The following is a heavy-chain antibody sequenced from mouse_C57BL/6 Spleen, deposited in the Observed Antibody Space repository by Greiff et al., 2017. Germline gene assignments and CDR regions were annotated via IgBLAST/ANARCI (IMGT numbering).Heavy chain of an antibody. CDR3: ARGSHITGRAMDY. CDR2: ISGGGGNT. D-gene: IGHD1-3*01. CDR1: GFTFSSYT. Sequence: EVQGVESGGGLVKPGGSLKLSCAASGFTFSSYTMSWVRQTPEKRLEWVATISGGGGNTYYPDSVKGRFTISRDNAKNTLYLQMSSLRSEDTALYYCARGSHITGRAMDYWGQGTSVTVSS. J-gene: IGHJ4*01. V-gene: IGHV5-9*01.